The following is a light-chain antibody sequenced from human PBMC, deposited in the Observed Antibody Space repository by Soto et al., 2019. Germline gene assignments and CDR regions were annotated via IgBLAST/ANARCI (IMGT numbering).Light chain of an antibody. CDR2: DNN. Sequence: QSVLTQPPSVSAAPGQKVTISCSGSSSNIGNNYVSWYQQLPGTAPKLLIYDNNKRPSGIPDRFSGSQSGTSATLGITGLQAGGEADYYCGTWDSSPSAGVGFGGGNKVTVL. V-gene: IGLV1-51*01. J-gene: IGLJ2*01. CDR1: SSNIGNNY. CDR3: GTWDSSPSAGVG.